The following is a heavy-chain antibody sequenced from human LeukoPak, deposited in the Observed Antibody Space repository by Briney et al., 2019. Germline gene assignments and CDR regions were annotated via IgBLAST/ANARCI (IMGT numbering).Heavy chain of an antibody. CDR3: ASDSGSRGWFDP. D-gene: IGHD1-26*01. J-gene: IGHJ5*02. CDR1: GGSFSGYY. Sequence: SETLSLTCAVYGGSFSGYYWSWIRRPPGKGLEWIGEINHSGSTNYNPSLKSRVTISVDTSKNQFSLKLSSVTAADTAVYYCASDSGSRGWFDPWGQGTLVTVSS. V-gene: IGHV4-34*01. CDR2: INHSGST.